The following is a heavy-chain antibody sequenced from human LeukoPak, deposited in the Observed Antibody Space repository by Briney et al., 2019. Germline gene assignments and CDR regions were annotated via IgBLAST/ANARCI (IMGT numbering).Heavy chain of an antibody. CDR1: GFTISNYW. CDR3: AREGYSYGPFDY. D-gene: IGHD5-18*01. J-gene: IGHJ4*02. CDR2: INSDGSIT. V-gene: IGHV3-74*01. Sequence: QPGGSLRLSCVASGFTISNYWMHWVRQAPGKGLVWVSRINSDGSITTYADSVKGRFTISRDNAKNTMYLQMNSLRAEDTAVYYCAREGYSYGPFDYWGQGTLVTVSS.